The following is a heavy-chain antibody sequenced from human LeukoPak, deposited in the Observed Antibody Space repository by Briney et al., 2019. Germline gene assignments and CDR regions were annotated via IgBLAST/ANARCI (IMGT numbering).Heavy chain of an antibody. CDR2: ISAYNGNT. V-gene: IGHV1-18*01. CDR1: GYTFTSYG. CDR3: ARVGAYCSSTCCHDY. D-gene: IGHD2-2*01. Sequence: ASVKVSCKTSGYTFTSYGVSWVRQAPGQGLEWMGWISAYNGNTDYPQRLQGRVTMTTDTSTNTANMELRSLRSDDTAVYYCARVGAYCSSTCCHDYWGQGTLVTVSS. J-gene: IGHJ4*02.